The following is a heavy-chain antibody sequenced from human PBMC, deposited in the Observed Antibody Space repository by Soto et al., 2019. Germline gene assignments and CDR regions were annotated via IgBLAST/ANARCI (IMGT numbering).Heavy chain of an antibody. V-gene: IGHV4-59*12. CDR2: IYYSGST. D-gene: IGHD3-10*01. CDR3: ARVVWSQNHWFDP. Sequence: PSXTLSLTCTVSGGSISSYYWSWIRQPPGKGLEWIGYIYYSGSTNYNPSLKSRVTISVDTSKNQFSLKLTSVTAADTAVYYRARVVWSQNHWFDPLGQGALVTVSS. J-gene: IGHJ5*02. CDR1: GGSISSYY.